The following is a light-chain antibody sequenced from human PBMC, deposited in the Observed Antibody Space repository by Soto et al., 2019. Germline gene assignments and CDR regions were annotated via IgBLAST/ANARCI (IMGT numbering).Light chain of an antibody. CDR3: QKYDSATLFT. CDR2: AAS. J-gene: IGKJ3*01. CDR1: QAISKY. Sequence: DIQMTQTPPSLSASVGDRVTITCRASQAISKYLAWYQQKPGKVPKLLIYAASTLQSVVPSRFSGSGSGTDFTLTISSLQPEDVETYYCQKYDSATLFTFGPGTRVDVK. V-gene: IGKV1-27*01.